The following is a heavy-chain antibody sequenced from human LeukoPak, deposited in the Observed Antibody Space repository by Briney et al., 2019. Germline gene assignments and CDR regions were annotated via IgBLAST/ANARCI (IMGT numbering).Heavy chain of an antibody. CDR3: ARDPSGYCSSTSCYTGGHYYYYMDV. V-gene: IGHV1-46*01. CDR2: INPSGGST. Sequence: ASVKVSCKASGYTFTSYYMHWVRQAPGQGLEWMGIINPSGGSTSYAQKFQGRVTMTRDTSTSTVYMELSSLRSEDTAVYYCARDPSGYCSSTSCYTGGHYYYYMDVWGKGTTVTVSS. J-gene: IGHJ6*03. D-gene: IGHD2-2*02. CDR1: GYTFTSYY.